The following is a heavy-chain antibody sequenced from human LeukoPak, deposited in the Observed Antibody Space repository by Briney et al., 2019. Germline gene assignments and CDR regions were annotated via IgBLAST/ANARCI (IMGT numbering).Heavy chain of an antibody. Sequence: HSGGSLRLSCAASGFTFSNHGMNWVRQAPGKGLEWLSGISPRGGGTYYADSVKGRFTISRDDSKNTLSLQMNSLRVEDTAVNYCARDLAWGAFWGQGTLVTVSS. J-gene: IGHJ4*02. D-gene: IGHD7-27*01. CDR3: ARDLAWGAF. CDR2: ISPRGGGT. CDR1: GFTFSNHG. V-gene: IGHV3-23*01.